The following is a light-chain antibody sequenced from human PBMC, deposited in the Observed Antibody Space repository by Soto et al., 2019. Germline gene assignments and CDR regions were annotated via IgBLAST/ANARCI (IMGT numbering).Light chain of an antibody. V-gene: IGLV2-8*01. CDR2: EVS. Sequence: QSVLTQPPSASGSPGQSVTISCTGTSSDVGAHNFVSWHQQHPGKAPKLMIYEVSKRPSGVPDRFSGSRSGNTASPTVSGLQAEDEADYYCSSYAGSNNYVFGTGTKVTVL. CDR1: SSDVGAHNF. J-gene: IGLJ1*01. CDR3: SSYAGSNNYV.